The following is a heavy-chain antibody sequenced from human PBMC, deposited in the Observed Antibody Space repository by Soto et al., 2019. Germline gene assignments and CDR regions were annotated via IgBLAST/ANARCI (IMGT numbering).Heavy chain of an antibody. CDR1: GGTFSSYA. D-gene: IGHD2-2*01. J-gene: IGHJ6*02. CDR2: IIPIFGTA. CDR3: ARERIVVVPAATKTNGYYYYYGMDV. Sequence: GASVKVSCKASGGTFSSYAISWVRQAPGQGLEWMGGIIPIFGTANYAQKFQGRVTITADESTSTAYMELSSLRSEDTAVYYCARERIVVVPAATKTNGYYYYYGMDVCGQGTPATVYS. V-gene: IGHV1-69*13.